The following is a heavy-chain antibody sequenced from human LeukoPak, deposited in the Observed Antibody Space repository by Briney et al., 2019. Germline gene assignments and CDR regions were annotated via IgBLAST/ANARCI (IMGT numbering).Heavy chain of an antibody. CDR2: INDRGTGT. D-gene: IGHD3-10*01. CDR1: RFTFSKFA. J-gene: IGHJ5*02. V-gene: IGHV3-23*01. Sequence: PGGSLRLSCAASRFTFSKFALSWVRQAPGKGLEWVSTINDRGTGTYYADSVKGRFTISRDNSKNTLYLQMNSLRAEDTAVYYCAKEVRGVIWFDPWGQGTLVTVSS. CDR3: AKEVRGVIWFDP.